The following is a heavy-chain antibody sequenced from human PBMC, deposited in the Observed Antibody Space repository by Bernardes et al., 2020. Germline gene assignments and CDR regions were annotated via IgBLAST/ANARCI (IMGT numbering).Heavy chain of an antibody. D-gene: IGHD3-16*01. J-gene: IGHJ6*01. Sequence: GSLRLSCSASGFTFSSYWMSWVRQAPGKGLEWVANIKQDGSEKYYVDSVKGRFTISRDNAKNSLYLQMNSLRAEDTAVYYCARFLAPNAGSWDYYYGMDVWGQGTTVTVSS. V-gene: IGHV3-7*01. CDR2: IKQDGSEK. CDR1: GFTFSSYW. CDR3: ARFLAPNAGSWDYYYGMDV.